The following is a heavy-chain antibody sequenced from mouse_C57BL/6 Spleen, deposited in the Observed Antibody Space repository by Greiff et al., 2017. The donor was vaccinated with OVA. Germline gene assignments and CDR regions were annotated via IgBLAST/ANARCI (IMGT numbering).Heavy chain of an antibody. CDR3: ARYIRVGAYYFDY. Sequence: EVMLVESGGGLVQPGGSLSLSCAASGFTFTDYYMSWVRQPPGKALEWLGFIRNKANGYTTEYSATVKGRFTISRDNSQSYLYLQMNALRAEASASYSCARYIRVGAYYFDYWGQGTTLTVSS. D-gene: IGHD1-1*02. V-gene: IGHV7-3*01. J-gene: IGHJ2*01. CDR2: IRNKANGYTT. CDR1: GFTFTDYY.